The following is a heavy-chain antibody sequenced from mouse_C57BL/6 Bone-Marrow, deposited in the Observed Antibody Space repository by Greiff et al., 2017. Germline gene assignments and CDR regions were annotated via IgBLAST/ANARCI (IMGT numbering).Heavy chain of an antibody. D-gene: IGHD1-3*01. CDR2: INPGSGGT. CDR3: ARSKWADY. V-gene: IGHV1-54*01. J-gene: IGHJ2*01. CDR1: GYAFTNYL. Sequence: HVQLQQSGAELVRPGTSVKVSCKASGYAFTNYLIEWVKQRPGQGLEWIGVINPGSGGTNYNEKFKGKATLTADKSSSTAYMQLSSLTSEDSAVYVCARSKWADYWGQGTTLTVSS.